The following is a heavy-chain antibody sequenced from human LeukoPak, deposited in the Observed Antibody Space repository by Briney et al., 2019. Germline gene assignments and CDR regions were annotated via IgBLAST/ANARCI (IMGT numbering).Heavy chain of an antibody. CDR1: GYTFTSYY. CDR2: IIPIVGIA. Sequence: ASVKVSCKASGYTFTSYYMHWVRHAPGQWLEWMGRIIPIVGIANYAQKLQGRVTLTADTSTSTHYMWLSRLRSEDTAVYYCASGGGYSYGYDDYWGQGTLVTVSS. V-gene: IGHV1-46*04. CDR3: ASGGGYSYGYDDY. J-gene: IGHJ4*02. D-gene: IGHD5-18*01.